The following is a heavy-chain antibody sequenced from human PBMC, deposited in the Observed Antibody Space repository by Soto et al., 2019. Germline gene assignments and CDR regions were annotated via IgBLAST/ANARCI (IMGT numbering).Heavy chain of an antibody. V-gene: IGHV1-2*02. CDR3: ATDDYGIFPY. D-gene: IGHD3-10*01. J-gene: IGHJ4*02. Sequence: HVQLVQSGTEVKKPGASVRVSCMVSGYPFTTYYIHWVRQAPGQGLECMGWIDPRSGGTVYEQKFQGRVTMTRDTSISTVYMDLSGLTSDDTALYYCATDDYGIFPYWGQGSLVTVSS. CDR2: IDPRSGGT. CDR1: GYPFTTYY.